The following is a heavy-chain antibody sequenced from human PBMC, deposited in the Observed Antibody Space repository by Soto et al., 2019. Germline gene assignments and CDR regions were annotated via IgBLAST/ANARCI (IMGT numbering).Heavy chain of an antibody. J-gene: IGHJ6*02. CDR2: IDPSDSYT. Sequence: GESLKISCKGSGYSFTSYWSSWVRQMPGKGLEWMGRIDPSDSYTNYSPSFQGHVTISADKSISTAYLQWSSLKASDTAMHYCASLAVTTASYYGMDVWGQGTTVTVSS. CDR3: ASLAVTTASYYGMDV. V-gene: IGHV5-10-1*01. D-gene: IGHD4-4*01. CDR1: GYSFTSYW.